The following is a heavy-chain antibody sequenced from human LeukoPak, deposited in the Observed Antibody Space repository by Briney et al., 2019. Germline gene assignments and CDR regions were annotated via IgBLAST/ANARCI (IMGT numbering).Heavy chain of an antibody. J-gene: IGHJ4*02. D-gene: IGHD4-23*01. V-gene: IGHV4-39*07. CDR3: ARGPRWLLPLDY. CDR2: IYYSGST. Sequence: SETLSLTCTVSGGSISSSSYYWGWIRQPPGKGLEWIGSIYYSGSTNYNPSLKSRVTISVDTSKNQFSLKLSSVTAADTAVYYCARGPRWLLPLDYWGQGTLVTVSS. CDR1: GGSISSSSYY.